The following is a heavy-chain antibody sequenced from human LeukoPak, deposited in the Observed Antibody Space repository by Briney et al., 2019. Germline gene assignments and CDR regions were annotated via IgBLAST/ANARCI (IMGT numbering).Heavy chain of an antibody. CDR2: ISSSGSTI. CDR1: GFTFSSYE. Sequence: GGSLRLSGAASGFTFSSYEMNWVRQAPGKGLEWVSYISSSGSTIYYADSVKGRFTISRDNAKNSLYLQMNSLRAEDTAVYYCARDLAAAGTAYYYYMDVWGKGTTVTISS. V-gene: IGHV3-48*03. CDR3: ARDLAAAGTAYYYYMDV. D-gene: IGHD6-13*01. J-gene: IGHJ6*03.